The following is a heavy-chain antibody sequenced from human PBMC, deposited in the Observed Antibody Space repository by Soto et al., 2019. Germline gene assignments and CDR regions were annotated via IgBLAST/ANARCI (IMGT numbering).Heavy chain of an antibody. V-gene: IGHV3-74*01. CDR3: ARAGGSWSGGYCNHKYFYGMDV. J-gene: IGHJ6*02. D-gene: IGHD2-15*01. CDR2: INSDGSDT. CDR1: GFTFRRFW. Sequence: EVQLVESGGGLVQPGGSLRVSCAASGFTFRRFWMHWVRQAPGMGLVWVSRINSDGSDTNYEDSVKGRFTISRDNAKNMMYLYMNSRGAEDTAVYYCARAGGSWSGGYCNHKYFYGMDVWGQGTMVTVSS.